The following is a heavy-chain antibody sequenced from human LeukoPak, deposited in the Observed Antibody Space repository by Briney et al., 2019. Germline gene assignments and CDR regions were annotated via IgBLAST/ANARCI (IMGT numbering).Heavy chain of an antibody. CDR2: ISSSSSYI. V-gene: IGHV3-21*01. D-gene: IGHD3-10*01. J-gene: IGHJ4*02. Sequence: GGSLRLSCAASGFAFSNAWMNWVRQAPGKGLEWVSSISSSSSYIYYADSVKGRFTISRDNAKNSLYLQMNSLRAEDTAVYYCARVKKREWFGTSEDFDYWGQGTLVTVSS. CDR3: ARVKKREWFGTSEDFDY. CDR1: GFAFSNAW.